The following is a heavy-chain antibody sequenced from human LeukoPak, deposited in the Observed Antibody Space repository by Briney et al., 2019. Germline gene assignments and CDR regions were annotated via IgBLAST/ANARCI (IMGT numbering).Heavy chain of an antibody. V-gene: IGHV4-34*01. D-gene: IGHD3-10*01. CDR2: INHSGST. J-gene: IGHJ5*02. CDR3: ARGGRLLWFGELVHSCWFDP. CDR1: GGSFSGYC. Sequence: PSETLSLTCAGYGGSFSGYCWSWIRQPPGKGLEWIGEINHSGSTNYNPSLKSRVTISVDTSKNQFSLKLSSVTAADTAVYYCARGGRLLWFGELVHSCWFDPWGQGTLVTVSS.